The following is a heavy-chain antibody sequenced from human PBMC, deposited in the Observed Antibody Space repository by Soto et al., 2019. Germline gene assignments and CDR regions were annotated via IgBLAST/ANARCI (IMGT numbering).Heavy chain of an antibody. D-gene: IGHD6-13*01. Sequence: EVQLLESGGDLVQPEGSLRLSCAASGFTFSSYAMSWVRQAPGKGLEWVSGISGDGGTTYYADSVRGRFTISRDNSKNTLYLQLNSLRAEDTALSYCAKDQAAGGTISRYFQNWGQGTLVTVSS. CDR3: AKDQAAGGTISRYFQN. CDR1: GFTFSSYA. V-gene: IGHV3-23*01. J-gene: IGHJ1*01. CDR2: ISGDGGTT.